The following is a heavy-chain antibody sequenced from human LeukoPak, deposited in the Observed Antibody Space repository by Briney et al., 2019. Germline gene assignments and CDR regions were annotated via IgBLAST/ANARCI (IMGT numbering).Heavy chain of an antibody. Sequence: SETLSLTCTVSRGSISSYYWTWMRQPAGKGLEWIGRIYTSGSTNYNPSLKSRVTMSVDPSKNQFSLKLTSVTAADTAVYYCARYSGYDSFDYWGQGTLVTVSS. J-gene: IGHJ4*02. D-gene: IGHD5-12*01. V-gene: IGHV4-4*07. CDR3: ARYSGYDSFDY. CDR1: RGSISSYY. CDR2: IYTSGST.